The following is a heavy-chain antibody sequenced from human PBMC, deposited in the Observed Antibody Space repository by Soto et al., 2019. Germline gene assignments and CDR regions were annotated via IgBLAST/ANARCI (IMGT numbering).Heavy chain of an antibody. CDR3: AKDLSDFWSGYYQWDYYYYGMDV. Sequence: PGGSLRLSCAASGFTFSSYGMHWGRQAPGKGLEWVAVISYDGSNKYYADSVKGRFTISRDNSKNTLYLQMNSLRAEDTAVYYCAKDLSDFWSGYYQWDYYYYGMDVWGQGTTVTVSS. CDR1: GFTFSSYG. D-gene: IGHD3-3*01. CDR2: ISYDGSNK. J-gene: IGHJ6*02. V-gene: IGHV3-30*18.